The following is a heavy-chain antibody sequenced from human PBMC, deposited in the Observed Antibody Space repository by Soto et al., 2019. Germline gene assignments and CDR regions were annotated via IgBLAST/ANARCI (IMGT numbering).Heavy chain of an antibody. CDR2: ISVYNGDT. J-gene: IGHJ4*02. CDR3: ARTPGIVATSMDY. Sequence: QVQLVQSGAEVKKPGASVKVSCKASGYTFTSYGISWVRQAPGQGLEWMGWISVYNGDTNYAQRLQDRVTLTTDASTSTAYMELRSLRSDDTAVYFYARTPGIVATSMDYWGQGTLVTVSS. V-gene: IGHV1-18*01. CDR1: GYTFTSYG. D-gene: IGHD5-12*01.